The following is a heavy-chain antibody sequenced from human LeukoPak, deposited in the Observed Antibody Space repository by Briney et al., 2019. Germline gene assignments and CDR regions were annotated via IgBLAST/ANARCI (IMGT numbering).Heavy chain of an antibody. J-gene: IGHJ6*03. CDR2: IYYSGST. D-gene: IGHD5-12*01. CDR3: ASARRRGSYYYYYYYMDV. CDR1: GGSISSSSYY. V-gene: IGHV4-39*07. Sequence: SETLSLTCTVSGGSISSSSYYWGWIRQPPGKGLEWIGSIYYSGSTYYNPSLKSRVTISVDTSKNQSSLKLSSVTAADTAVYYCASARRRGSYYYYYYYMDVWGKGTTVTVSS.